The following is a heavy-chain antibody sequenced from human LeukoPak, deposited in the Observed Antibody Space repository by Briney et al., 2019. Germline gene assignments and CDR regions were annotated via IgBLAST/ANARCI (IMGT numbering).Heavy chain of an antibody. CDR1: GYTFTSYG. D-gene: IGHD3-22*01. J-gene: IGHJ3*02. Sequence: ASVKVSCKASGYTFTSYGISWVRQAPGQGLEWMGWISAYNGNTIYAQKLQGRVTMTTDTSTSTAYMELRSLRSDDTAVYYCAREEYYYDSSGYYDAFDTWGQGTMVTVSS. V-gene: IGHV1-18*01. CDR2: ISAYNGNT. CDR3: AREEYYYDSSGYYDAFDT.